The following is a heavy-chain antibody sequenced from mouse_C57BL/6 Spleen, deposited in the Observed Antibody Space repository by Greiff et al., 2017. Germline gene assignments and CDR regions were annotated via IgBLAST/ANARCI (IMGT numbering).Heavy chain of an antibody. J-gene: IGHJ4*01. V-gene: IGHV1-15*01. CDR3: TTYDYDGAMDY. CDR1: GYTFTDYE. Sequence: VQLQQSGAELVRPGASVTLSCKASGYTFTDYEMHWVKQTPVHGLEWIGAIDPETGGTAYNQKFKGKAILTADKSSSTAYMELRSLTSEVSAVYYCTTYDYDGAMDYWGQGTSVTVSS. D-gene: IGHD2-4*01. CDR2: IDPETGGT.